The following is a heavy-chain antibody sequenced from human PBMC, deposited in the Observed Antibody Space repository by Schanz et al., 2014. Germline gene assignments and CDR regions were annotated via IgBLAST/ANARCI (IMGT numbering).Heavy chain of an antibody. CDR2: MNPNSGNP. CDR1: GYTFSNDD. D-gene: IGHD6-13*01. Sequence: QVQLVQSGGEMKKPGASVKVSCKTSGYTFSNDDINWVRQAPGQGLEWLGWMNPNSGNPGFAQKFRGRVTMTRDTSTSTVYMELSRLRSEKTAVYYCARDGVDAAAGGNYWGQGTLGTVSS. V-gene: IGHV1-8*01. CDR3: ARDGVDAAAGGNY. J-gene: IGHJ4*02.